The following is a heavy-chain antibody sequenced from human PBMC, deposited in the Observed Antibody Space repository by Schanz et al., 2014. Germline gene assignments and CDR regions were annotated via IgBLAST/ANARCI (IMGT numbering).Heavy chain of an antibody. J-gene: IGHJ4*02. CDR1: GYTFSDYG. CDR2: IIPILGIA. CDR3: ASSGAGYSSSWDFDY. D-gene: IGHD6-13*01. V-gene: IGHV1-69*04. Sequence: QVQLVQSGAEVKKPGASVKVSCTASGYTFSDYGITWVRQAPGQGLEWMGRIIPILGIANYAQKFQGRVTITADKSTFTAYMDVSSLRSEDTAVYYCASSGAGYSSSWDFDYWGQGTLVTVSS.